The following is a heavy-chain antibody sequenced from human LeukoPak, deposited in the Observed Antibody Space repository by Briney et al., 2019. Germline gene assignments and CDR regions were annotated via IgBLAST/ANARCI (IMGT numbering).Heavy chain of an antibody. Sequence: GESLKISCKCSGYNFTNYWIGWVRQMPGKGLEWMGIIYPGDSDTRYSPSFQGQVTISADKSISTAYLQWSSLRASDTAMYYCARYVAALDYWGQGTLVTVSS. CDR2: IYPGDSDT. J-gene: IGHJ4*02. CDR3: ARYVAALDY. D-gene: IGHD3-16*01. CDR1: GYNFTNYW. V-gene: IGHV5-51*01.